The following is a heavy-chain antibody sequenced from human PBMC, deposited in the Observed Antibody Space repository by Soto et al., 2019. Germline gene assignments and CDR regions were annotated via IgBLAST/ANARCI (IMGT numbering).Heavy chain of an antibody. CDR3: AREAAAGTYYYGMDV. Sequence: SETLSLTCTVSGGSISSGGYYWSWIRQHPGKGLEWIGYIYYSGSTYYNPSLKSRVTISVDTSKSQFSLKLSSVTAADRAVYYCAREAAAGTYYYGMDVWGQGTTVTVSS. CDR1: GGSISSGGYY. CDR2: IYYSGST. D-gene: IGHD6-13*01. V-gene: IGHV4-31*03. J-gene: IGHJ6*02.